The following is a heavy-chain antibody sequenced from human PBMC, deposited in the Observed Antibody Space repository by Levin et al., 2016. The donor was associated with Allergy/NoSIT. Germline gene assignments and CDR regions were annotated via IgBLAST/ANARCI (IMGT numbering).Heavy chain of an antibody. V-gene: IGHV3-48*02. Sequence: VRQAPGKGLEWVSYISTSSSTIYYADSVKGRFTISRDNARNSLYLQMNSLRDEDTAVYYCARDRIKGYCSSGSCYSGSWGQGTLVTV. CDR3: ARDRIKGYCSSGSCYSGS. J-gene: IGHJ4*02. D-gene: IGHD2-15*01. CDR2: ISTSSSTI.